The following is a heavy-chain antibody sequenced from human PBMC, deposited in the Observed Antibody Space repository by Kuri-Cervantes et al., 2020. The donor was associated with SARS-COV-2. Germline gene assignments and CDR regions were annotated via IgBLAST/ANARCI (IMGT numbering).Heavy chain of an antibody. Sequence: GESLKISCAASGFTFSSYGMHWVRQAPGKGLEWVAVISYDGSNKYYADSVKGRFTISRDNSKNTLYLQMNSLRAEVTAVYYCARDEVVIVPAAISGWYYYGMDVWGQGTTVTVSS. CDR3: ARDEVVIVPAAISGWYYYGMDV. J-gene: IGHJ6*02. V-gene: IGHV3-30*03. CDR1: GFTFSSYG. D-gene: IGHD2-2*02. CDR2: ISYDGSNK.